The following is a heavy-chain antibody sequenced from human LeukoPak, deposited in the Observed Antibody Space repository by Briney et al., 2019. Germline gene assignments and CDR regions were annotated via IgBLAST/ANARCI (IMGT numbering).Heavy chain of an antibody. CDR1: GITFSDHY. Sequence: GGSLRLSCAASGITFSDHYMSWIRQAPGKGLEWVSAISGSGGSTYYADSVKGRFTISRDNSKNTLYLQMNSLRAEDTAVYYCAKDYYGSGSYHTRLDYWGQGTLVTVSS. D-gene: IGHD3-10*01. CDR3: AKDYYGSGSYHTRLDY. J-gene: IGHJ4*02. CDR2: ISGSGGST. V-gene: IGHV3-23*01.